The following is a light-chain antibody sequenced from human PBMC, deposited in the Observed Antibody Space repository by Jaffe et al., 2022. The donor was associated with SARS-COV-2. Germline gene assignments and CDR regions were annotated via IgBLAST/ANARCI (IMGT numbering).Light chain of an antibody. CDR3: QQYDTHPYT. J-gene: IGKJ2*01. V-gene: IGKV1D-16*01. CDR2: AAS. Sequence: DIQMTQSPSSLSASVGDRVTITCRASQGISSWVAWYQQKPERAPKSLIYAASSLLSGVPSRFSGSGSGTEFTLTISSLQPEDFATYYCQQYDTHPYTFGRGTKLEI. CDR1: QGISSW.